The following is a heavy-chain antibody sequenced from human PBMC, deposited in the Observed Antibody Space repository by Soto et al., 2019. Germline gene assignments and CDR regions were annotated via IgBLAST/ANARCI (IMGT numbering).Heavy chain of an antibody. V-gene: IGHV4-34*01. CDR3: ARGSVDYNFWRGYYSRFYYFDF. D-gene: IGHD3-3*01. J-gene: IGHJ4*02. Sequence: QVHLQQWGAGLLKSSETLSLTCAVYGGSFSGYYWSWIRQPPGKGLEWIGEINHSGITNYNPSLKSRVTISVDTSKNQFSLNLTSMTAADTAVYYCARGSVDYNFWRGYYSRFYYFDFWGQGTLVTVSS. CDR2: INHSGIT. CDR1: GGSFSGYY.